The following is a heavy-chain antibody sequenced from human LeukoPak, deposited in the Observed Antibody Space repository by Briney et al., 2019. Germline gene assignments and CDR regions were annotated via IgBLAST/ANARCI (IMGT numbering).Heavy chain of an antibody. Sequence: PSETLSLTCTVSGGSISSYYWSWLRQPPGKGLEWIGYIYYSGSTNYNPSLKSRVTTSVDTSKKQFSLKLSSVTAADTAVYYCARHFAIAGSLSYGMDVWGQGITVTVSS. D-gene: IGHD6-13*01. J-gene: IGHJ6*02. CDR1: GGSISSYY. CDR2: IYYSGST. V-gene: IGHV4-59*01. CDR3: ARHFAIAGSLSYGMDV.